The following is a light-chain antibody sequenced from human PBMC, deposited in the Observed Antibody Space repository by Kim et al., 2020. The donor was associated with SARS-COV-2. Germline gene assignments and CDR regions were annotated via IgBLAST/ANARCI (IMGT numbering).Light chain of an antibody. CDR2: GAS. Sequence: EIVMTQSPATLSVSLGERATLSCRASQSVSSNLAWYQQKPGQAPRLLIYGASTRATGIPARFSGSGSGTEFTLTISSLQSEDFAVYYCQQYNNWPPRTTFGGGTKVDIK. CDR1: QSVSSN. V-gene: IGKV3-15*01. J-gene: IGKJ4*01. CDR3: QQYNNWPPRTT.